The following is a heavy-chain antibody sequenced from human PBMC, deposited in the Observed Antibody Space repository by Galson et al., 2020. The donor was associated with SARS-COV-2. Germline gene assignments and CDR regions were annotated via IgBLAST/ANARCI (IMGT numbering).Heavy chain of an antibody. V-gene: IGHV3-30*02. CDR1: GFTFSGYG. CDR2: IRYDGGNK. Sequence: GGSLRLSCAASGFTFSGYGMHWVRQAPGKGLEWVAFIRYDGGNKFYADSVKGRFTISRDNSKHTLDLHMNGLRAEDTAVYYCAKRADTVVVSAAGNCMDVWGKGTTVTVSS. CDR3: AKRADTVVVSAAGNCMDV. D-gene: IGHD2-2*01. J-gene: IGHJ6*04.